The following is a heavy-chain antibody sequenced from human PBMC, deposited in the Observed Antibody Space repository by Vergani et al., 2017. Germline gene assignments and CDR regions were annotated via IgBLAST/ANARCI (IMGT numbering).Heavy chain of an antibody. CDR1: GSSISSSSYY. D-gene: IGHD5-24*01. CDR3: ARDGYNSAADY. Sequence: QLQLQESGPGLVKPSETLSLTCTVSGSSISSSSYYWGWIRQPPGKGLEWIGSIYYSGSTYYNPSLKSRVTISVDTSKNQFSLKLSSVTAADTAVYYCARDGYNSAADYWGQGTLVTVSS. V-gene: IGHV4-39*07. J-gene: IGHJ4*02. CDR2: IYYSGST.